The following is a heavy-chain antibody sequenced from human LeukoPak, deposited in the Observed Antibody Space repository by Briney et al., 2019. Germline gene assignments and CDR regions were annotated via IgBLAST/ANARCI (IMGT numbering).Heavy chain of an antibody. CDR1: GFPFHNYG. J-gene: IGHJ4*02. CDR3: ARDGPVAGVELDQ. CDR2: ITWNGGIT. D-gene: IGHD6-19*01. Sequence: GGSLRLSCAASGFPFHNYGMAWVRQAPGKGLEWVSGITWNGGITAYADSVKGRFTISRDNAKNSLYLQMNSLRAEDTALYYCARDGPVAGVELDQWGQGTLVTVSS. V-gene: IGHV3-20*04.